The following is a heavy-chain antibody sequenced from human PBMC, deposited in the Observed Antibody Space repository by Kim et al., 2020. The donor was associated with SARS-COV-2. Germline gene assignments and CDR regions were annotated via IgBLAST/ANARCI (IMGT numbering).Heavy chain of an antibody. CDR1: GFTFNMYA. J-gene: IGHJ3*02. CDR2: MGGGDDDR. D-gene: IGHD3-16*01. V-gene: IGHV3-23*01. CDR3: AKDFIKMNKIYDPFDI. Sequence: GGSLRLSCVGSGFTFNMYAMNWFRQAPGKGLEWVSPMGGGDDDRYYADSVKGRFSISRDNSKNTVYLQMNSLRAEDTAIYYCAKDFIKMNKIYDPFDIWGQGTMVTVSS.